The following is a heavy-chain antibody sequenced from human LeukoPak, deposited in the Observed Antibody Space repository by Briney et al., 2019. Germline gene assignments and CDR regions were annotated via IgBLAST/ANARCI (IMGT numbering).Heavy chain of an antibody. CDR1: GGSISDYY. Sequence: KTSETLSLTCTVSGGSISDYYWSWIRQPPGTDLEWIGYIYYSGSTYYNPSLKSRVTISVDTSKNQFSLKLSSVTAADTAVYYCARVVEELSAYYFDYWGQGTLVTVSS. CDR3: ARVVEELSAYYFDY. D-gene: IGHD3-10*01. J-gene: IGHJ4*02. CDR2: IYYSGST. V-gene: IGHV4-30-4*08.